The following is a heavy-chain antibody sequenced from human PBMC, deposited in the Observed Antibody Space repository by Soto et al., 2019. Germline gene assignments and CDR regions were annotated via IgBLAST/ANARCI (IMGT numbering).Heavy chain of an antibody. CDR1: GFTVSSNY. J-gene: IGHJ6*02. D-gene: IGHD4-17*01. Sequence: SLRLSCAASGFTVSSNYMSWVRQAPGKGLEWVSVIYSGGSTYYADSVKGRFTIYRDNSKNTLYLQMNSLRAEDTAVYYCARDTTVTTTPHYYYYGMDVWGQGTTVTVSS. CDR2: IYSGGST. V-gene: IGHV3-53*01. CDR3: ARDTTVTTTPHYYYYGMDV.